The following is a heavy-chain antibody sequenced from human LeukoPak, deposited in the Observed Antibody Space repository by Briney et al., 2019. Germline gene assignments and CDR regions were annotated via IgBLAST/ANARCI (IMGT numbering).Heavy chain of an antibody. D-gene: IGHD5-18*01. J-gene: IGHJ6*02. V-gene: IGHV3-74*01. CDR1: GFTFSSYA. CDR3: ARGGIRGNYYYGMDV. Sequence: GRSLRLSCAASGFTFSSYAMHWVRQAPGKGLVWVSRINSDGSSTSYADSVKGRFTISRDNAKNTLYLQMNSLRAEDTAVYYCARGGIRGNYYYGMDVWGQGTTVTVSS. CDR2: INSDGSST.